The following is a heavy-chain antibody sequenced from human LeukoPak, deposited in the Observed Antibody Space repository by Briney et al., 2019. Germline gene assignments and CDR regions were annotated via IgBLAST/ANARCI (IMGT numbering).Heavy chain of an antibody. D-gene: IGHD6-19*01. Sequence: ASVKVSCKASGYTFTGYYMHWVRQAPGQGLEWMGWINPNSGGTNYAQKFQGRVTMTRDTSISTAYMELSRLRSDDTAVYYCARDAVYSRGSNWFDPWGQGTLVTVSS. CDR1: GYTFTGYY. CDR3: ARDAVYSRGSNWFDP. CDR2: INPNSGGT. J-gene: IGHJ5*02. V-gene: IGHV1-2*02.